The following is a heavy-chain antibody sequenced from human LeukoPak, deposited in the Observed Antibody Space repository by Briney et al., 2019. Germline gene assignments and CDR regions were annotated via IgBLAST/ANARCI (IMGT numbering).Heavy chain of an antibody. Sequence: GGSLRLSCAASGSTFSRYAMHWVRQAPGKGLEWVAVISNNGSKKQYADSVKGRFTISRDNSKNTLYLQMNSLRAEDTDVYYCARDLAYCGGECYSGDAFDIWGQGTMVTVSS. J-gene: IGHJ3*02. V-gene: IGHV3-30*04. CDR1: GSTFSRYA. CDR3: ARDLAYCGGECYSGDAFDI. CDR2: ISNNGSKK. D-gene: IGHD2-21*01.